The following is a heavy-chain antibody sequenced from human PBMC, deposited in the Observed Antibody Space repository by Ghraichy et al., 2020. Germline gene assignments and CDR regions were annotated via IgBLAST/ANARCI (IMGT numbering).Heavy chain of an antibody. V-gene: IGHV3-23*01. CDR2: ISGSGGST. CDR3: AKMGPGSSGWYSLGWFDP. CDR1: GFTFSSYA. J-gene: IGHJ5*02. Sequence: GGSLRLSCAASGFTFSSYAMSWVRQAPGKGLEWVSAISGSGGSTYYADSVKGRFTISRDNSKNTLYLQMNSLRAEDTAVYYCAKMGPGSSGWYSLGWFDPWGQGTLVTVSS. D-gene: IGHD6-19*01.